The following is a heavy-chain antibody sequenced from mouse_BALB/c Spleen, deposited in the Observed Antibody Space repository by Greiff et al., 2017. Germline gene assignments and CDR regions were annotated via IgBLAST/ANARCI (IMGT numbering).Heavy chain of an antibody. J-gene: IGHJ4*01. V-gene: IGHV3-2*02. D-gene: IGHD2-4*01. CDR3: ARRDYDGPMDY. CDR2: ISYSGST. CDR1: GYSITSDYA. Sequence: EVKLVESGPGLVKPSQSLSLTCTVTGYSITSDYAWNWIRQFPGNKLEWMGYISYSGSTSYNPSLKSRISITRDTSKNQFFLQLNSVTTEDTATYYCARRDYDGPMDYWGQGTSVTVSS.